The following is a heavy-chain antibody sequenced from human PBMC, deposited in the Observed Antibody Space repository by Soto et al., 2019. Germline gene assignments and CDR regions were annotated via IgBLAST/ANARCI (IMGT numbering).Heavy chain of an antibody. D-gene: IGHD3-10*01. Sequence: SETLSLTCTVSGGSISSGDYYWSWIRQPPGKGLEWIGYIYYSGSTNYNPSLKSRVTISVDTSKNQFSLKLSSVTAADTAVYYCARGILGWAFDIWGQGTMVTAS. CDR3: ARGILGWAFDI. CDR1: GGSISSGDYY. J-gene: IGHJ3*02. CDR2: IYYSGST. V-gene: IGHV4-61*08.